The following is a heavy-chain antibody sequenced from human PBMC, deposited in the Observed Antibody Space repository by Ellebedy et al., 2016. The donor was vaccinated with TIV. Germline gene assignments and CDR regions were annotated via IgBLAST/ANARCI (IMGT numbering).Heavy chain of an antibody. CDR3: VRDKAIRGLHEN. D-gene: IGHD3-10*01. J-gene: IGHJ4*02. CDR2: IGGSGSRA. V-gene: IGHV3-23*01. Sequence: PGGSLRLSCDASGFIFSSFAMSWVRQAPGKGLEWVSAIGGSGSRAYYADSVKGRFTISRDNTKNSLYLQMNRLRVEDTGVYYCVRDKAIRGLHENWGRGTLVSVSS. CDR1: GFIFSSFA.